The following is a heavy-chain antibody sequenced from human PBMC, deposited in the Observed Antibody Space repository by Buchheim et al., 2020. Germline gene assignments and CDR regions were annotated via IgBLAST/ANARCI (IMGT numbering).Heavy chain of an antibody. CDR2: INHSGST. V-gene: IGHV4-34*01. CDR1: GGSFSGYY. J-gene: IGHJ6*02. CDR3: ARVRCSGGSCYLYYYGMDV. Sequence: QVQLQQWGAGLLKPLETLSLTCAVYGGSFSGYYWSWIRQPPGKGLEWIGEINHSGSTNYNPSLKSRVTISVDTSKNQFSLKLSSVTAADTAVYYCARVRCSGGSCYLYYYGMDVWGQGTT. D-gene: IGHD2-15*01.